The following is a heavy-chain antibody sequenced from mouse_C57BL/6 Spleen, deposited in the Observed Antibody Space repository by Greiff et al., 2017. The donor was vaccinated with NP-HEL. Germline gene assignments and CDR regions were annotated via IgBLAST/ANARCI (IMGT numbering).Heavy chain of an antibody. J-gene: IGHJ2*01. CDR2: IDPSDSYT. D-gene: IGHD1-1*01. V-gene: IGHV1-69*01. CDR1: GYTFTSYW. Sequence: VQLQQPGAELVMPGASVKLSCKASGYTFTSYWMHWVKQRPGQGLEWIGEIDPSDSYTNYNQKFKGQSTLTVDKSSSTAYMQLSSLTSEDSAVYYCAREGYYGSRNFDYWGQGTTLTVSS. CDR3: AREGYYGSRNFDY.